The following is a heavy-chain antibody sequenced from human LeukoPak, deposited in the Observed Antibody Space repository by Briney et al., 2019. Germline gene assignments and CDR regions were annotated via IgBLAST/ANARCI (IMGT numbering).Heavy chain of an antibody. CDR3: ARDRGYCSSTSCPYYFDY. J-gene: IGHJ4*02. CDR1: GGTFSSYT. Sequence: ASVKVSCKASGGTFSSYTITWVRQAPGQGLEWMGWINPNSGGTNYAQKFQGRVTMTRDTSISTAYMELSRLRSDDTAVYYCARDRGYCSSTSCPYYFDYWGQGTLVTVSS. D-gene: IGHD2-2*01. V-gene: IGHV1-2*02. CDR2: INPNSGGT.